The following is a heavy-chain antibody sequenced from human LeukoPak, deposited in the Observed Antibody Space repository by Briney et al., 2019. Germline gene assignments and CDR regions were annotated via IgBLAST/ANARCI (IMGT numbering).Heavy chain of an antibody. V-gene: IGHV3-23*01. Sequence: GGSLRLSCTVSGFSLSSYAMSWVRRAPGKGLEWVSATSSSDAGKYYADSVRGRFTISRDNAKNSLYLQMNSLRAEDTAVYYCASPSIAARGWFDPWGQGTLVTVSS. J-gene: IGHJ5*02. D-gene: IGHD6-6*01. CDR1: GFSLSSYA. CDR3: ASPSIAARGWFDP. CDR2: TSSSDAGK.